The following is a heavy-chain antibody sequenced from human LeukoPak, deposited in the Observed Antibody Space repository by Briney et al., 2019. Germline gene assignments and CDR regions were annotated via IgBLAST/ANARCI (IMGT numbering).Heavy chain of an antibody. V-gene: IGHV4-39*01. CDR1: GGSISSSSYY. Sequence: SETLSLTCTVSGGSISSSSYYWGWIRQPPRKGLEWIGSIYYSGSTYYNPSLKSRVTISVDTSKNQFSLKLSSVTAADTAVYYCARLAAAGTPDYWGQGTLVTVSS. D-gene: IGHD6-13*01. J-gene: IGHJ4*02. CDR2: IYYSGST. CDR3: ARLAAAGTPDY.